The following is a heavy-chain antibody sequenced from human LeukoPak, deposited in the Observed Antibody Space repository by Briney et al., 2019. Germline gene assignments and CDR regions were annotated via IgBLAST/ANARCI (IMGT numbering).Heavy chain of an antibody. D-gene: IGHD1-26*01. Sequence: GGSLRLSCAASGFTFDNYGMSWVRQAPGKGLEWVSGINWNGGSTGYADSVKGRFTISRDNAKNSLYLQMNSLRAEDMALYYCAKDANPSGGELVSSYFDYWGQGTLVTVSS. CDR3: AKDANPSGGELVSSYFDY. V-gene: IGHV3-20*04. J-gene: IGHJ4*02. CDR1: GFTFDNYG. CDR2: INWNGGST.